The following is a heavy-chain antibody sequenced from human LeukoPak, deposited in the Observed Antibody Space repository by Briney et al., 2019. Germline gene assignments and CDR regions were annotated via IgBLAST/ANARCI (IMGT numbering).Heavy chain of an antibody. J-gene: IGHJ6*03. CDR3: ARGYGDVNYYYYYMDV. CDR2: INHSGST. D-gene: IGHD4-17*01. V-gene: IGHV4-34*01. Sequence: SETLSLTCAVYGGSFSGYYWSRIRQPPGKGLERIGEINHSGSTNYNPSLKSRVTISVDTSKNQFSLKLNSVTAADTAVYYCARGYGDVNYYYYYMDVWGKGTTVTVSS. CDR1: GGSFSGYY.